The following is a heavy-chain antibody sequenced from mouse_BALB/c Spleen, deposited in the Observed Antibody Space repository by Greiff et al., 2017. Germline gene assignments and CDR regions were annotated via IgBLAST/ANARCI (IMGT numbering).Heavy chain of an antibody. CDR1: GYSITSDYA. Sequence: VQLKESGPGLVKPSQSLSLTCTVTGYSITSDYAWNWIRQFPGNKLEWMGYISYSGSTSYNPSLKSRISITRDTSKNQFFLQLNSVTTEDTATYYCASGRGYFDYWGQGTTLTVSS. V-gene: IGHV3-2*02. CDR3: ASGRGYFDY. CDR2: ISYSGST. J-gene: IGHJ2*01. D-gene: IGHD4-1*01.